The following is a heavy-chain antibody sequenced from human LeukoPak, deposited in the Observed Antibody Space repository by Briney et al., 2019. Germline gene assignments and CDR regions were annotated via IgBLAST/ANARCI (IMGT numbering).Heavy chain of an antibody. CDR1: GFTFDDYG. D-gene: IGHD5-18*01. CDR3: ARATHTAMGRRSFDP. J-gene: IGHJ5*02. Sequence: GGSLRLSCAASGFTFDDYGMSWVRQAPGKGLEWVSGINWNGGSTGYADSVKGRFTISRDNAKNSLYLQMNSLRAEDTALYYCARATHTAMGRRSFDPWAREPWSPSPQ. V-gene: IGHV3-20*04. CDR2: INWNGGST.